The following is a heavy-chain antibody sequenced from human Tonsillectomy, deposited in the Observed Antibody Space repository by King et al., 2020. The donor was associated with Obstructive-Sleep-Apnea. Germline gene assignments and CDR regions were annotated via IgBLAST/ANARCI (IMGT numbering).Heavy chain of an antibody. CDR3: AKDRESHSSSSYYYYAMDV. CDR2: IPYDGSNK. D-gene: IGHD6-6*01. CDR1: GVTFSDFG. J-gene: IGHJ6*02. Sequence: VQLVESGGGVVQPGRSLRLSCAASGVTFSDFGMHWVRQAPGKGLEWVAVIPYDGSNKYYADSVKGRFTIYRDNSKNTLYLQMSSLRHEDTAVYYCAKDRESHSSSSYYYYAMDVWGQGTTVTVSS. V-gene: IGHV3-30*18.